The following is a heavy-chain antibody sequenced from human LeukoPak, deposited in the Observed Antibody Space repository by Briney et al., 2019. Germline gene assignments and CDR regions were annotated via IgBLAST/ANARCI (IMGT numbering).Heavy chain of an antibody. J-gene: IGHJ4*02. D-gene: IGHD5-18*01. V-gene: IGHV3-30*04. Sequence: GGSLRLSCAASGFTFSSYAMSWVRQAPGKGLEWVAVISYDGSNKYYADSVKGRFTISRDNSKNTLYLQMNSLRAEDTAVYYCARLSRGYSYGGFDYWGQGTLVTVSS. CDR2: ISYDGSNK. CDR3: ARLSRGYSYGGFDY. CDR1: GFTFSSYA.